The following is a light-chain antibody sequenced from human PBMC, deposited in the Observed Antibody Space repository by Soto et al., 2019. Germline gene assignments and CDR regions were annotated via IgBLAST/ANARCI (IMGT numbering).Light chain of an antibody. J-gene: IGLJ3*02. CDR1: NSNIGAGYD. CDR2: GNS. V-gene: IGLV1-40*01. Sequence: QSVLTQPPSVSGAPGQRVTISCTENNSNIGAGYDVLWYQQLPGTAPRLLIYGNSNRPSGVPDRFAGSKSGTSASVVITGLQADDEADYYCQSYDSGQSGHVLFGGGTKVTVL. CDR3: QSYDSGQSGHVL.